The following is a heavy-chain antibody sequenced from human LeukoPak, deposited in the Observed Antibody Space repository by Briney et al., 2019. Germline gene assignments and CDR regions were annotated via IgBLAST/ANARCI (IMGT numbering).Heavy chain of an antibody. Sequence: GVSLRLSCAASGFTFSSYAMSWVRQAPGKALEWVSAISGSGGSTYYAGSVKGRFTMSRDNSKNTLYLQMNSLRAEDTAVYYCAKTDWGYYYYMDVWGKGTTVTVSS. CDR2: ISGSGGST. J-gene: IGHJ6*03. V-gene: IGHV3-23*01. D-gene: IGHD7-27*01. CDR3: AKTDWGYYYYMDV. CDR1: GFTFSSYA.